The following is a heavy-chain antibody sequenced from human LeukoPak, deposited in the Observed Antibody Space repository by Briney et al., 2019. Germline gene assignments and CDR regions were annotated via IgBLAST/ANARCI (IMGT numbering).Heavy chain of an antibody. Sequence: SETLSLTCTVSGGSISSYYWSWIRQPAGKGLEWTGRIYTSGSITYNPSLKSRVSMSVDTSKNQFSLTLSSVTAADTAVYYCARDSGTTGEVKFDPWGQGTLVTVSS. D-gene: IGHD3-10*01. CDR2: IYTSGSI. V-gene: IGHV4-4*07. J-gene: IGHJ5*02. CDR1: GGSISSYY. CDR3: ARDSGTTGEVKFDP.